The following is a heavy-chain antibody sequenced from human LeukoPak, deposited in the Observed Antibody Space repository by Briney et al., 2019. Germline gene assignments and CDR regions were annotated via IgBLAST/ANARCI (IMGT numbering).Heavy chain of an antibody. CDR3: AREVVSIPSYFDS. D-gene: IGHD2-21*01. Sequence: GGSLRLSCAASGFSVSSNYMYWVRQAPGKGLEWVSFLYRGDSTYYAESVRGRFTISRDNSKNTLYLLMNSLIPEDTAVYYCAREVVSIPSYFDSWGQGTLVTVSS. CDR1: GFSVSSNY. J-gene: IGHJ4*02. V-gene: IGHV3-53*01. CDR2: LYRGDST.